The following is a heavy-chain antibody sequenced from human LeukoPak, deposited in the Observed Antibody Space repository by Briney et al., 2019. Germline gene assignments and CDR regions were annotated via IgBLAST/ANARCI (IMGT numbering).Heavy chain of an antibody. CDR3: ASSRGSGSGSYYKD. CDR2: IIPIFGTA. CDR1: RGTFRRYV. D-gene: IGHD3-10*01. J-gene: IGHJ4*02. Sequence: SAVTVSCMASRGTFRRYVISGLRQAPRQGLDWMGEIIPIFGTANYAKKYQGRVTITADESTSSNYMELSSLRSEDTAVYYCASSRGSGSGSYYKDWGQGTLVTVSS. V-gene: IGHV1-69*01.